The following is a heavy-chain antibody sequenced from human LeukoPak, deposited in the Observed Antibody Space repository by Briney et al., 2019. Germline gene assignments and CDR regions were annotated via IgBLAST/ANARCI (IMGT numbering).Heavy chain of an antibody. CDR1: GFTFSAYW. Sequence: GGSLRLSCAASGFTFSAYWMTWVRQAPGKGLEWVANIKQDGSEKYYVDSVKGRFTISRDNAKNSLFLQMNSLGPEDTAVYYCARDRSGPNYWGQGTLVTVSS. CDR2: IKQDGSEK. CDR3: ARDRSGPNY. J-gene: IGHJ4*02. V-gene: IGHV3-7*05.